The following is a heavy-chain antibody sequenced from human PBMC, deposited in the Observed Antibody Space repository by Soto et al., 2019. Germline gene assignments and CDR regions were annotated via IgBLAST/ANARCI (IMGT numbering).Heavy chain of an antibody. Sequence: NPSETLSLTCTVSGAYISDFSWSWIRQPAGKGLEWIGRITVNGNTQYNPSFRSRVTMSMDTSRNQFSLNLQSATAADTALYYCARESGENWTYEAHWGQGTLVTVSS. V-gene: IGHV4-4*07. CDR2: ITVNGNT. CDR3: ARESGENWTYEAH. CDR1: GAYISDFS. J-gene: IGHJ1*01. D-gene: IGHD1-7*01.